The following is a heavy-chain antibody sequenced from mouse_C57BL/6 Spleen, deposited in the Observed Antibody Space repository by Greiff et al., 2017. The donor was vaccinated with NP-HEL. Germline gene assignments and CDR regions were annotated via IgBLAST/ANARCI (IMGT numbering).Heavy chain of an antibody. CDR2: INPSSGYT. CDR3: ARRATVVPYWYFDV. D-gene: IGHD1-1*01. CDR1: GYTFTSYW. J-gene: IGHJ1*03. V-gene: IGHV1-7*01. Sequence: VQLQQSGAELAKPGASVKLSCKASGYTFTSYWMHWVKQRPGQGLEWIGYINPSSGYTKYNQKFKDKATLTADKSSRTAYMQLSSLTYEDSAVYYGARRATVVPYWYFDVWGTGTTVTVSS.